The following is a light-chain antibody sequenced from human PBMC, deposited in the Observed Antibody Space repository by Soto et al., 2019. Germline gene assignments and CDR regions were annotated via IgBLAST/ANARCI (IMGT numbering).Light chain of an antibody. CDR1: SLQSSYA. J-gene: IGLJ7*01. CDR3: QTWGTGIHV. V-gene: IGLV4-69*01. CDR2: LNSDGSH. Sequence: QLVLTQSPSTSASLGASVKLTCTLSSLQSSYAIAWHQQQPEKGPRYLMKLNSDGSHSKGDGIPDRFSGSSSGAERYLTISSLQSEDEADYYCQTWGTGIHVFGGGTQLTVL.